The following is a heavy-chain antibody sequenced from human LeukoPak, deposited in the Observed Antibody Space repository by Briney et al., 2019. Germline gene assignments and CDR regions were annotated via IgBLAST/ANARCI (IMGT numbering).Heavy chain of an antibody. CDR2: ISYDGSNK. V-gene: IGHV3-30*18. J-gene: IGHJ4*02. D-gene: IGHD1-26*01. CDR3: AKALARVGATLDYFDY. CDR1: GFTFSSYG. Sequence: GGSLRLSCAASGFTFSSYGMHWVRQAPGKGLEWVAVISYDGSNKYYADSVKGRFTISRDNSKNTLYLQMNSLRAEDTAVYYCAKALARVGATLDYFDYWGQGTLVTVSS.